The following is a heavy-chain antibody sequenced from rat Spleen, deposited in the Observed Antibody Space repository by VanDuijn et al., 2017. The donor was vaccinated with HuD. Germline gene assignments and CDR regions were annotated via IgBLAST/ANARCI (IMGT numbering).Heavy chain of an antibody. J-gene: IGHJ2*01. Sequence: EVQLVESGGGLVQPGRSLKLSCAVSGFTFRNFDMAWVRQAPTKGLEWVAYISTDGDTTHYRDSVKGRFTISRDNAKSTLYLQMSSLRSEDTATYYCSPLPGRNLAYWGQGVVVTVSS. V-gene: IGHV5-27*01. CDR1: GFTFRNFD. CDR3: SPLPGRNLAY. D-gene: IGHD1-4*01. CDR2: ISTDGDTT.